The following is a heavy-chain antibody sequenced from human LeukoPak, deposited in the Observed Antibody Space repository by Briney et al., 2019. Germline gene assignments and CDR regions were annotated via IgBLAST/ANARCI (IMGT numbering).Heavy chain of an antibody. J-gene: IGHJ1*01. CDR1: GFTFSTFS. D-gene: IGHD6-19*01. CDR2: ISRRSDSI. Sequence: PGGSLRLSCAASGFTFSTFSMNWLRQAPGKGLEWVSCISRRSDSIYHADSVKGRFTISRDNAKNTLYLQMSRLSVEDTGVYFCARGTVAGTIQHWGQGTLVSVSS. V-gene: IGHV3-21*01. CDR3: ARGTVAGTIQH.